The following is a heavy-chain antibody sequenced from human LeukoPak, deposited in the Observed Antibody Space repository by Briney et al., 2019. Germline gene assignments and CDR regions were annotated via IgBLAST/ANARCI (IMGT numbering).Heavy chain of an antibody. CDR3: ARNSGGQWLGDFDY. J-gene: IGHJ4*02. D-gene: IGHD6-19*01. V-gene: IGHV3-20*04. Sequence: GGSLRLSCVASTFTFRNYWMNWVRQAPGKGLEWVSGINWNGGSTGYADSVRGRFTISRDNAKNSLYLQMNSLRAEDTALYYCARNSGGQWLGDFDYWGQGTLVTVSS. CDR1: TFTFRNYW. CDR2: INWNGGST.